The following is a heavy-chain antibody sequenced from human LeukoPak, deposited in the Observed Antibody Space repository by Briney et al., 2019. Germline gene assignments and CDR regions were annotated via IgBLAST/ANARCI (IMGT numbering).Heavy chain of an antibody. V-gene: IGHV1-46*01. Sequence: GASVKVSCKASGYTFTSYYMHWVRQAPGQGLEWMGIINPSGGSTSYAQKFQGRVTMTRNTSISTAYMELSSLRSEDTAVYYCARDLAVAGTSSLDYWGQGTLVTVSS. CDR2: INPSGGST. D-gene: IGHD6-19*01. CDR1: GYTFTSYY. CDR3: ARDLAVAGTSSLDY. J-gene: IGHJ4*02.